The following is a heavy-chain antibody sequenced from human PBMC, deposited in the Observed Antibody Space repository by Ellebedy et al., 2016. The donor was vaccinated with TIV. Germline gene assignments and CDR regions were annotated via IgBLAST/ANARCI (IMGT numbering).Heavy chain of an antibody. D-gene: IGHD6-13*01. J-gene: IGHJ6*02. V-gene: IGHV1-2*02. CDR1: GYTFTANY. CDR3: ARVRRGSSSMDV. Sequence: ASVKVSCKASGYTFTANYVHWVRQAPGQGPEWMGWINPDSGVTNFAQKFQGRVTMTRDTSVNTAYMELSRLESDDTAVYYCARVRRGSSSMDVWGQGTTVTVS. CDR2: INPDSGVT.